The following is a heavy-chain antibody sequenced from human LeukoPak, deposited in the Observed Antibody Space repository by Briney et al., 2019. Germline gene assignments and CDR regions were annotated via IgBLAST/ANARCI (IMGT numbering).Heavy chain of an antibody. CDR2: INPSGGST. CDR1: GYTFTNYY. Sequence: ASVKVSCKASGYTFTNYYMHWVRQAPGQGLEWMGIINPSGGSTSYAQKFQGRVTMTRDTSTSTVYMELSSLRFEDTAVYYCARMLGVTTGVDYWGQGSLVTVSS. D-gene: IGHD3-10*02. J-gene: IGHJ4*02. V-gene: IGHV1-46*01. CDR3: ARMLGVTTGVDY.